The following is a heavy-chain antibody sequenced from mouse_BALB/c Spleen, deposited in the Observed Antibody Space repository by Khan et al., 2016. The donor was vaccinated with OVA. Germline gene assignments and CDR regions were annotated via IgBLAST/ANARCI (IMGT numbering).Heavy chain of an antibody. Sequence: EVKLVESGGGLVKPGGSLKLSCAASGFTFSSYAMSWVRQTPEKRLEWVASISSGGSTYYPDSVKGRFTISRDNARNILYLQMSSLRSEDTAMYYCARRQYGNLYAMDYWGQGTSVTVSS. CDR1: GFTFSSYA. V-gene: IGHV5-6-5*01. D-gene: IGHD2-10*02. J-gene: IGHJ4*01. CDR2: ISSGGST. CDR3: ARRQYGNLYAMDY.